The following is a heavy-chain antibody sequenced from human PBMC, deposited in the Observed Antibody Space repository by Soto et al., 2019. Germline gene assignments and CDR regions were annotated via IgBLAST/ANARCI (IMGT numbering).Heavy chain of an antibody. Sequence: EVQLLESGGGLVQTGGSLRLSCAASGFTFISYAMTWVRQAPGKGLGWVSVISGSGGTTYYADSVKGRFTISRDNSKYTRYLQVNSLRAEDTAVYYCTKALRFGSTNFDYWGQGTLVTVSS. CDR3: TKALRFGSTNFDY. CDR2: ISGSGGTT. D-gene: IGHD3-16*01. CDR1: GFTFISYA. V-gene: IGHV3-23*01. J-gene: IGHJ4*02.